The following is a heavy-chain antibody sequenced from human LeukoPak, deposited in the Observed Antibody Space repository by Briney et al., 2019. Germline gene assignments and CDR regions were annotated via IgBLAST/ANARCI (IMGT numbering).Heavy chain of an antibody. V-gene: IGHV4-34*01. CDR3: ARRRDGYNFMGNDY. Sequence: SETLSLTCGVYGGSFSGYYWSWIRQPPGKGLEWVGEIKHSGSTNYNPSLKSRVSISVDTSKNQFSLKLSSVTAADTAVYYCARRRDGYNFMGNDYWGQGTLVTVSS. CDR2: IKHSGST. J-gene: IGHJ4*02. D-gene: IGHD5-12*01. CDR1: GGSFSGYY.